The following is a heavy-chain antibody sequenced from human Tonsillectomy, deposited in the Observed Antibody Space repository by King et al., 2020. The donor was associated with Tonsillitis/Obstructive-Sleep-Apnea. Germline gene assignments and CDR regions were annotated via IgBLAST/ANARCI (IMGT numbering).Heavy chain of an antibody. V-gene: IGHV3-13*04. CDR1: GFTFSSYD. Sequence: VQLVESGGGLVQPGGSLRLSCAASGFTFSSYDMHWVRQATGKGLEWVSAIGTVGDTYYPGSVKGRFTISRENSKNPLYLQMNSLRAGDTAVYYCARGSLSGFDYWGQGTLVTVSS. CDR3: ARGSLSGFDY. J-gene: IGHJ4*02. CDR2: IGTVGDT.